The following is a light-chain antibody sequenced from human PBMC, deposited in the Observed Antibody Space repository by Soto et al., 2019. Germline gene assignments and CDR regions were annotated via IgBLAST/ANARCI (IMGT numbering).Light chain of an antibody. Sequence: QSVLTQPASVSGSPGQSITIPCTGTSSDVGGYNYVSWYQQHPGKAPKLMIYEVSNRPSGVSNRFSGSKSGNTASLTISGLRAGDEADYSCSLCTRSSTWVFGGGTKLTVL. CDR2: EVS. CDR1: SSDVGGYNY. CDR3: SLCTRSSTWV. J-gene: IGLJ3*02. V-gene: IGLV2-14*01.